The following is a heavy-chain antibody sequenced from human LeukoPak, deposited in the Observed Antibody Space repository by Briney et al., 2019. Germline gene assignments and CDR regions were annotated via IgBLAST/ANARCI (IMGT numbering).Heavy chain of an antibody. CDR1: GGTFSSYA. D-gene: IGHD3-10*01. Sequence: ASVKVSCKASGGTFSSYAISWVRQAPGQGLEWMGGIIPIFGTANYAQKFQGRVTITADESTSTAYMELSSLRSEDTAVYYCARGAVRDYYGSGSTYYCYGMDVWGQGTTVTVSS. V-gene: IGHV1-69*13. CDR3: ARGAVRDYYGSGSTYYCYGMDV. J-gene: IGHJ6*02. CDR2: IIPIFGTA.